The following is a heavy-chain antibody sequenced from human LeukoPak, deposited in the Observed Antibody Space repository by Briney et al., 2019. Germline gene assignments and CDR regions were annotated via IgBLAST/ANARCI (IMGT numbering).Heavy chain of an antibody. CDR2: IYHSGSS. CDR1: GYSISSGYY. D-gene: IGHD3-3*01. V-gene: IGHV4-38-2*02. Sequence: SETLSLTCTVSGYSISSGYYWGWIRQPPGKGLEWIGNIYHSGSSYYNPSLKSRVTISVDTSKNQFSLKLSSVTAADTAVYYCATYYTIFDPFDYWGQGTLVTVSS. J-gene: IGHJ4*02. CDR3: ATYYTIFDPFDY.